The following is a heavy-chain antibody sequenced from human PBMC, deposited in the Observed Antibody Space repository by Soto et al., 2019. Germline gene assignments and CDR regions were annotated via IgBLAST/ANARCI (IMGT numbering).Heavy chain of an antibody. V-gene: IGHV3-48*03. CDR1: GFTFSSYE. Sequence: PWGCLRLSCAASGFTFSSYEMNWVRQAAGKGLEWVSYISSSGSTIYYADSVKGRFTISRDNAKNTVYLQMDSLRVEDTAVYYCGRNAIFVRGVPDEYWGQGTPVTVSS. CDR2: ISSSGSTI. CDR3: GRNAIFVRGVPDEY. D-gene: IGHD3-10*02. J-gene: IGHJ4*02.